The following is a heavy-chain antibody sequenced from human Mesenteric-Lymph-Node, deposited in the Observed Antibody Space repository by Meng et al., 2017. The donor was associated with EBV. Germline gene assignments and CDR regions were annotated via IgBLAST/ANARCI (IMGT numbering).Heavy chain of an antibody. CDR1: GFTFSDYY. V-gene: IGHV3-11*01. Sequence: VRLVRSGGVFVTPGGSLRCSCVVSGFTFSDYYRSWIRQAPGKGLDWDSYISGSGSSIHYADSVKGRFTISRDNAKNSLSLQMSSLRADDTAVYYCARSQGRGDYWGQGTLVTVSS. D-gene: IGHD3-10*01. J-gene: IGHJ4*02. CDR3: ARSQGRGDY. CDR2: ISGSGSSI.